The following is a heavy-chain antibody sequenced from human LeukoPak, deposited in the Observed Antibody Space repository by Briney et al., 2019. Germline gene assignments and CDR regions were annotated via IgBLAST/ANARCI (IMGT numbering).Heavy chain of an antibody. CDR2: ISSSSSYI. CDR1: GFTFSSYG. Sequence: GGSLRLSCAASGFTFSSYGMHWVRQAPGKGLEWVSSISSSSSYIYYADSVKGRFTISRDNAKNSLYLQMNSLRAEDTAVYYCARSYYDSSGYYVKDDAFDIWGQGTMVTVSS. J-gene: IGHJ3*02. D-gene: IGHD3-22*01. V-gene: IGHV3-21*01. CDR3: ARSYYDSSGYYVKDDAFDI.